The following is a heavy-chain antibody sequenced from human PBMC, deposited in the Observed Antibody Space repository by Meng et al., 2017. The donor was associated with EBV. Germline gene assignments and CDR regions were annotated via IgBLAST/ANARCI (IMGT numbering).Heavy chain of an antibody. D-gene: IGHD3-10*01. CDR3: ASESGRGYTPDY. V-gene: IGHV1-69*01. J-gene: IGHJ4*02. CDR2: FLPTLGAP. CDR1: GGPFRNYA. Sequence: QVQLVQSAAEVTKPGSSVMVSCKPSGGPFRNYAISWVRQAPGQGLEWLGGFLPTLGAPNYAQKFHGRVTITADESTSTHYMDLSSLRSEDTAVYYCASESGRGYTPDYWGQGTLVTVSA.